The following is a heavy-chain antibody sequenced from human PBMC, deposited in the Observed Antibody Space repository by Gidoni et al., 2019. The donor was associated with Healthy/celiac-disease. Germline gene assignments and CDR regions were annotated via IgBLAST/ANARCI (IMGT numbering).Heavy chain of an antibody. CDR2: IWYDGSNK. Sequence: QVQLVESGGGVVQPGRSLRHSCAASGFTFSSYGMHWVRQAPGKGLEWVAVIWYDGSNKYYADSVKGRVTISRDNSKNTLYLQMNSLRAEDTAVYYCARKEPDSSGYYVDAFDIWGQGTMVTVSS. V-gene: IGHV3-33*01. CDR3: ARKEPDSSGYYVDAFDI. D-gene: IGHD3-22*01. CDR1: GFTFSSYG. J-gene: IGHJ3*02.